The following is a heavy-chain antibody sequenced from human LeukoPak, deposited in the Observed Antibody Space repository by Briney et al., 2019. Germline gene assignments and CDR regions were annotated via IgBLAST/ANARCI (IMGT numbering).Heavy chain of an antibody. CDR2: IYYSGST. CDR3: ARWAQESYYFDY. Sequence: KPSETLSLTCTVSGGSISSYYWSWIRQPPGKGLEWIGYIYYSGSTNYNPSLKSRVTISVDTSENQFSLKLSSVTAAGTAVYYCARWAQESYYFDYWGQGTLVTVSS. CDR1: GGSISSYY. V-gene: IGHV4-59*01. J-gene: IGHJ4*02.